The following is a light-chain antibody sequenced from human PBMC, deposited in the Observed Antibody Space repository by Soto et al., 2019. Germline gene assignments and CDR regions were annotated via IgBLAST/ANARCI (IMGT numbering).Light chain of an antibody. Sequence: DIQMTQSPSSLSASVGDRVTITCRASQGISNYLVWYQQKPGKVPKLLIYAASTLQSGVPSRFSGSGSGTDFTLTSSSLQPEDVATYYCQNYIGAPWTFGQGTKVEIK. J-gene: IGKJ1*01. CDR2: AAS. CDR1: QGISNY. CDR3: QNYIGAPWT. V-gene: IGKV1-27*01.